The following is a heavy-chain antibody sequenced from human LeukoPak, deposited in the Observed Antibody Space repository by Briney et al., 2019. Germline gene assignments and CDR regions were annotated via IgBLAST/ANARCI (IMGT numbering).Heavy chain of an antibody. D-gene: IGHD2-15*01. CDR1: GFTVSSTY. CDR3: AGRHCSGGGCYFAGADPFDY. CDR2: IYSGGNI. J-gene: IGHJ4*02. V-gene: IGHV3-53*01. Sequence: GGSLRLSCAASGFTVSSTYMSWVRQAPGKGLEWVSVIYSGGNIYYIESVKGRFTISRDTSKNTLYLQMNSLRAEDTSVYFCAGRHCSGGGCYFAGADPFDYWGQGTLVTVSS.